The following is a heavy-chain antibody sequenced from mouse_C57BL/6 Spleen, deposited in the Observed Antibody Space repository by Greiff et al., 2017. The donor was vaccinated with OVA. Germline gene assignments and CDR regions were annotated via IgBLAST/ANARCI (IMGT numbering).Heavy chain of an antibody. J-gene: IGHJ4*01. CDR3: VRDPSSSYAMDY. D-gene: IGHD1-1*01. CDR2: IRRKSSNYAT. V-gene: IGHV10-3*01. CDR1: GFTFNTYA. Sequence: EVQEVESGGGLVQPKGSLKLSCAASGFTFNTYAMHWVRQAPGKGLEWVARIRRKSSNYATYYADSVKDRFTISRDDSQSMLYLQMNNLKTEDTAMYYCVRDPSSSYAMDYWGQGTSVTVSS.